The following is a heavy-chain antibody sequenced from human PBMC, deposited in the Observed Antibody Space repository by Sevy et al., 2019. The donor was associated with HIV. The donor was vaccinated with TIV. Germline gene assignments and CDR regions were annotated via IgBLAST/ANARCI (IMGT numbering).Heavy chain of an antibody. CDR1: GFTFSSYW. Sequence: GGSLRLSCAASGFTFSSYWMHWVRQAPGKGLVWVSRINSDGSSTSYADSVKGRFTISRDNAKNKLYLQMNSLRAEDTAVYYCARVHQDSSGYFLYYYYYGMDVWGQGTTVTVSS. CDR2: INSDGSST. J-gene: IGHJ6*02. D-gene: IGHD3-22*01. V-gene: IGHV3-74*01. CDR3: ARVHQDSSGYFLYYYYYGMDV.